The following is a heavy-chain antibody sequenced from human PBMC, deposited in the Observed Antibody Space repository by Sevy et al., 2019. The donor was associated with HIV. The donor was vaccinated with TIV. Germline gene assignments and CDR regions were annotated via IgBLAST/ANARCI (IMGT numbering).Heavy chain of an antibody. CDR2: ISYDGIIK. V-gene: IGHV3-30*03. Sequence: GGSLRLSCAASGFTFSSHAMSWVRQAPGKGLEWVALISYDGIIKYYADSVKGRLTISRDNSKNTLSLQMNSLRVEDTAVYYCAREGGYTSAWSPGNHWGQGTLVTVSS. J-gene: IGHJ4*02. D-gene: IGHD6-19*01. CDR1: GFTFSSHA. CDR3: AREGGYTSAWSPGNH.